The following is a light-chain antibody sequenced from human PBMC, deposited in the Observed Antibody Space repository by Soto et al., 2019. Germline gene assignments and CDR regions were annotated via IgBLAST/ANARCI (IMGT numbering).Light chain of an antibody. CDR1: QSLLHSNGYNY. V-gene: IGKV2-28*01. Sequence: DIVMTQSPLSLPVTPGEPASISCRSSQSLLHSNGYNYLDWYLQKPGQSPQLLIYLGSNRASGVPDRFCGSGSGTDFTLKISRVEAEDVGVYYCMQALQTPKTFGQGTKVEIK. CDR3: MQALQTPKT. J-gene: IGKJ1*01. CDR2: LGS.